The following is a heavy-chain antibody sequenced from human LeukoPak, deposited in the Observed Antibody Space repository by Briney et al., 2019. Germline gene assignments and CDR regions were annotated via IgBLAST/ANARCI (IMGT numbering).Heavy chain of an antibody. V-gene: IGHV4-34*01. CDR2: INHSGST. J-gene: IGHJ4*02. CDR3: ARGKVATIEY. CDR1: GGSFSGYY. Sequence: SETLSLTCAVYGGSFSGYYWSWIRQPPGKGLEWIGEINHSGSTNYNPSLKSRVTISVDTSKNQFSLKLSSVTAADTAVYYCARGKVATIEYWGQGTLVTVPS. D-gene: IGHD5-12*01.